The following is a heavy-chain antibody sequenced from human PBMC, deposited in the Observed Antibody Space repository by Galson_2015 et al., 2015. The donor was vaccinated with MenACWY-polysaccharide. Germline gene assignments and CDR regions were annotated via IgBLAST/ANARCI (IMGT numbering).Heavy chain of an antibody. D-gene: IGHD1-26*01. Sequence: LSLTCTVSGGSISSADYYWIWIRQHPEKGLEWIGYIYYSGSTYYNPSLRSRLTMSVDTSQNQFSLRLGSVSAADTAVYYCASGGSTTGHFDYWGQGIVVTVSS. CDR1: GGSISSADYY. J-gene: IGHJ4*02. CDR3: ASGGSTTGHFDY. CDR2: IYYSGST. V-gene: IGHV4-31*03.